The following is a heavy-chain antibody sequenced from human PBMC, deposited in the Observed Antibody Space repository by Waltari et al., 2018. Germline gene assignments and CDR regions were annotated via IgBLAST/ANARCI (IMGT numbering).Heavy chain of an antibody. CDR1: GFTFNSYG. CDR3: VKNTDFWSGYRAPYKYYYMDV. Sequence: QAQLVESGGGVVQPGGSLRLSCAASGFTFNSYGMYWVRQAPGKGLEWVTFIDYNGNKQHYADSVKGRFTISRDNFRNTLSLQMNSLRADDTAVYYCVKNTDFWSGYRAPYKYYYMDVWGKGTTVTVSS. CDR2: IDYNGNKQ. D-gene: IGHD3-3*01. V-gene: IGHV3-30*02. J-gene: IGHJ6*03.